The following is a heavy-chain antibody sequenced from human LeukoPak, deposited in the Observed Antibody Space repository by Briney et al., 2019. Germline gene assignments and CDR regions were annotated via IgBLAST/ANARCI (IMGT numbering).Heavy chain of an antibody. J-gene: IGHJ4*02. V-gene: IGHV3-9*01. CDR1: GFTFNDFA. CDR2: ITWNSGRI. D-gene: IGHD3-16*02. CDR3: AIITFGGVIVQPFDY. Sequence: PGRSLRLSCAASGFTFNDFAMHWVRQAPGKGLEWVSGITWNSGRIAYADSVKGRFTISRDNAKNSLYLQMNSLRAEDTAVYYCAIITFGGVIVQPFDYWGQGTLVTVSS.